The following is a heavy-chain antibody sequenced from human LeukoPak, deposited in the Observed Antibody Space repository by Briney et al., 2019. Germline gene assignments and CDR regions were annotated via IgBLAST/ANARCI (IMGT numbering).Heavy chain of an antibody. J-gene: IGHJ4*02. CDR1: GGSISSSSYY. CDR2: ISYTGSS. V-gene: IGHV4-61*01. D-gene: IGHD1-26*01. CDR3: ARVEWELFGFDY. Sequence: SETLSLTCTVSGGSISSSSYYWSWIRQPPGQGLEWIGHISYTGSSHYNPSLNSRVTMSVDSSKNQFSLKLTSVTAADTAVYYCARVEWELFGFDYWGQGIPVTVSS.